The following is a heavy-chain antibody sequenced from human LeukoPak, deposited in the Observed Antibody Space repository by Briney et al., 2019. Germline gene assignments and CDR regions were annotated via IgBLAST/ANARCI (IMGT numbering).Heavy chain of an antibody. D-gene: IGHD6-6*01. V-gene: IGHV1-69*05. CDR3: ARGVSPMAARTQGMGAFDI. CDR2: IIPIYGTT. CDR1: GDTFSSYA. Sequence: ASVKVSCKASGDTFSSYAISWVRQAPGQGLEWMGGIIPIYGTTNYAQKFQGRVTITTDESTSTAYMELSSLRSEDTAVYYCARGVSPMAARTQGMGAFDIWGQGTMVTVSS. J-gene: IGHJ3*02.